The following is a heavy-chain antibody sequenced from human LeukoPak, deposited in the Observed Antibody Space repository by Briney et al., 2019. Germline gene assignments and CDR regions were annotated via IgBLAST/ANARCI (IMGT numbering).Heavy chain of an antibody. J-gene: IGHJ5*02. V-gene: IGHV4-39*07. Sequence: SETLSLTCTVSGGSISSSSYYWGWIRQPPGKGLEWIGSIYHSGSTNYNPSLKSRVTISVDTSKNQFSLKLSSVTAADTAVYYCARLAAATIGAAAGNAGGHNWFDPWGQGTLVTVSS. CDR1: GGSISSSSYY. D-gene: IGHD6-13*01. CDR2: IYHSGST. CDR3: ARLAAATIGAAAGNAGGHNWFDP.